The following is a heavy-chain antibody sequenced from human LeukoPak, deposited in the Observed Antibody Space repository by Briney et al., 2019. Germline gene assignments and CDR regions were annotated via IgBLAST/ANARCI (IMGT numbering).Heavy chain of an antibody. D-gene: IGHD1-26*01. Sequence: GGSLRLSCAASGFTFSSYGMHWVRQAPGKGLEWVAVISYDGSNKYYADSVKGRFTISRDNSKNTLYLQMNSLRAEDTAVYYCAKTGGSYLDFDYWGQGTLVTVSS. V-gene: IGHV3-30*18. CDR2: ISYDGSNK. CDR1: GFTFSSYG. CDR3: AKTGGSYLDFDY. J-gene: IGHJ4*02.